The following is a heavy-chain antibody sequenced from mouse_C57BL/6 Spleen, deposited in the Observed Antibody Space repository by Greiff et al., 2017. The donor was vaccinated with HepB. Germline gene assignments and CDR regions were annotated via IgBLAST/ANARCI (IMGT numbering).Heavy chain of an antibody. V-gene: IGHV14-4*01. CDR3: TYSNYGYFDY. D-gene: IGHD2-5*01. Sequence: VQLQQSGAELVRPGASVKLSCTASGFNIKDDYMHWVKQRPEQGLEWIGWIDPENGDTEYASKFQGKATITADTSSNTAYLQLSSLTSEDTAVYYCTYSNYGYFDYWGQGTTLTVSS. CDR2: IDPENGDT. J-gene: IGHJ2*01. CDR1: GFNIKDDY.